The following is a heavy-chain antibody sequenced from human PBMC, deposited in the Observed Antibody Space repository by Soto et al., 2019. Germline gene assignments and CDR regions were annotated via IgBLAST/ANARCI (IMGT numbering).Heavy chain of an antibody. J-gene: IGHJ3*02. V-gene: IGHV1-46*03. Sequence: ASVKVSCKASGYTFTSYYMDWVRQAPGQGLEWMGIINPSGGSTSYAQKFQGRVTMTRDTSTSTVYMELSSLRSEDTAVYYCARCVPSGWPEGAFDIWGQGTMVTVSS. CDR1: GYTFTSYY. CDR3: ARCVPSGWPEGAFDI. CDR2: INPSGGST. D-gene: IGHD6-19*01.